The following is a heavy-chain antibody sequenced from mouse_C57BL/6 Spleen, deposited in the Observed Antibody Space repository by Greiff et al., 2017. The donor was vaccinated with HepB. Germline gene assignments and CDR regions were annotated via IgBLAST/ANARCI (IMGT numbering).Heavy chain of an antibody. CDR2: IRNKANGYTT. J-gene: IGHJ2*01. CDR1: GFTFTDYY. D-gene: IGHD4-1*01. V-gene: IGHV7-3*01. CDR3: ARSLTGVPYYFDC. Sequence: DVMLVESGGGLVQPGGSLSLSCAASGFTFTDYYMSWVRQPPGKALEWLGFIRNKANGYTTEYSASVKGRFTISRDNSQSILYLQMNALRAEDSATYYCARSLTGVPYYFDCWGQGTTLTVSS.